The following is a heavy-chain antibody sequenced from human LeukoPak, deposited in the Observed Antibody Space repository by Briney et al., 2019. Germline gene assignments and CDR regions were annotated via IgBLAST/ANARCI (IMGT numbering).Heavy chain of an antibody. CDR2: FDPEDGET. CDR3: ARIGPPVGRGAPHYYFDY. Sequence: ASVKVSCKVSGYTLTELSMHWVRQAPGKGLEWMGGFDPEDGETIYAQKFQGRVTMTEDTSTDTAYMELSSLRSGDTAVYYCARIGPPVGRGAPHYYFDYWGQGTLVTVSS. V-gene: IGHV1-24*01. J-gene: IGHJ4*02. CDR1: GYTLTELS. D-gene: IGHD2/OR15-2a*01.